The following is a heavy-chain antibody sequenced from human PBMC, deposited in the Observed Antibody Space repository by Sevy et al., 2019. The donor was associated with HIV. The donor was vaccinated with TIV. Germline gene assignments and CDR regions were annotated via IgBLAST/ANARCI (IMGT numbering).Heavy chain of an antibody. V-gene: IGHV3-23*01. CDR3: AKDPYSSGEYFQK. CDR1: GFNFNNYA. CDR2: ISGSGGRT. Sequence: GGSLRLSCKASGFNFNNYAMSWVRQAPGKGLEWVSTISGSGGRTSTAESVRGRLTISRDNSKRTVYLQMNSLRGDDTAIYYCAKDPYSSGEYFQKWGQGAGVTVSS. J-gene: IGHJ1*01. D-gene: IGHD3-22*01.